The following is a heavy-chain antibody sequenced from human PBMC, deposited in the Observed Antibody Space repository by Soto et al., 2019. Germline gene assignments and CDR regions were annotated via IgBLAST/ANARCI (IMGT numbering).Heavy chain of an antibody. V-gene: IGHV3-23*01. CDR1: AFTGNSYD. Sequence: RALRLSGVASAFTGNSYDLSWVRQAPGKGLEWVSGIGASGAGTYYADSVKGRFTISRDNSKNTLHLQMNSLRAEDTAVYYCALSKTGSYFDYWGQGTLVTVSS. J-gene: IGHJ4*02. CDR2: IGASGAGT. CDR3: ALSKTGSYFDY. D-gene: IGHD1-26*01.